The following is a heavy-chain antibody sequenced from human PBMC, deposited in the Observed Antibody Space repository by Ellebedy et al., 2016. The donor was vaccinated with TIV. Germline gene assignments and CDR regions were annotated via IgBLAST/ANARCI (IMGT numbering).Heavy chain of an antibody. CDR2: INHSGRT. Sequence: MPSETLSLTCAVYGGSFSGYYWSWIRQHPGKGLEWIGEINHSGRTNYNPSLKSRVTISLDTSKNHFSLNMSSVTAADTAVYYCARVGNTAMVPWGQGTMVTVSS. CDR1: GGSFSGYY. J-gene: IGHJ3*01. V-gene: IGHV4-34*01. D-gene: IGHD5-18*01. CDR3: ARVGNTAMVP.